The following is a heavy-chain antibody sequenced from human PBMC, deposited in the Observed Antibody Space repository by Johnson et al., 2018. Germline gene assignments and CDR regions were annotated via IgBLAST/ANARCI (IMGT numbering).Heavy chain of an antibody. CDR2: IKQDGSEQ. CDR3: ARYFAVVTATTYYVYGMDI. D-gene: IGHD3-3*01. Sequence: VQLVQSGGGLVQPGGSXRLSCAASGFTYNRYWMNWVRQAPGKGLEWVAHIKQDGSEQYYVDSVKGRFTISRDNAKNSLYLQMNSLRSEDTAIYYCARYFAVVTATTYYVYGMDIWGQGTTVTVSS. CDR1: GFTYNRYW. V-gene: IGHV3-7*01. J-gene: IGHJ6*02.